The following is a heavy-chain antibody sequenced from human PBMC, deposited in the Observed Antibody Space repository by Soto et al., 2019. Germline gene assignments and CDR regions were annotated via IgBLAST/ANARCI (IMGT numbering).Heavy chain of an antibody. CDR3: ASDVSSDTSGFRGYDL. J-gene: IGHJ4*02. CDR1: GGTVSSYA. V-gene: IGHV1-69*01. D-gene: IGHD3-10*01. CDR2: FIPIFVSA. Sequence: QLHLVQSGAEVKKAGSSVKVSCKASGGTVSSYAITWVRQAPGKGLEWMGVFIPIFVSAHYAPKFQGRITITAYESTSTAYLEFSCLTSEDTAIYYRASDVSSDTSGFRGYDLWGQGTQVTVSS.